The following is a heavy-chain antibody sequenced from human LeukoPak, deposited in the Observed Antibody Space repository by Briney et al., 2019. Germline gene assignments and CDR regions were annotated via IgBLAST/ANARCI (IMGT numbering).Heavy chain of an antibody. CDR1: GFTFSSYG. D-gene: IGHD6-13*01. V-gene: IGHV3-30*18. CDR3: AKGPSSTQQRGYFDY. Sequence: SGRSLRLSCAASGFTFSSYGMHWVRQAPGKGLEWVAVISNDGSNKYYADSVKGRFTISRDNSKNTLYLQMNSLRGEDTAVYYCAKGPSSTQQRGYFDYWGQGTLVTVSS. J-gene: IGHJ4*02. CDR2: ISNDGSNK.